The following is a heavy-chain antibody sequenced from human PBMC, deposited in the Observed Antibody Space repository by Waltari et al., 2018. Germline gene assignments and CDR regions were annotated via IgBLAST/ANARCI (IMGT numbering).Heavy chain of an antibody. Sequence: EVKMVESGGGSMKPGDSLRLSCVASGSGFKAAWLTWVRLAPGEGRELFGRSKSQSDGATTYFAASVRGRLSISRDDSQNMVLRQMNSLRTEDTALYYCTTLDALWGGWGHGTLVTVSS. J-gene: IGHJ4*01. CDR1: GSGFKAAW. D-gene: IGHD7-27*01. CDR2: SKSQSDGATT. CDR3: TTLDALWGG. V-gene: IGHV3-15*01.